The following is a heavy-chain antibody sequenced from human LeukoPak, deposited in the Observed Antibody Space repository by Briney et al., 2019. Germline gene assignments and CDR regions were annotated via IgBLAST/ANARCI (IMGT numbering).Heavy chain of an antibody. CDR1: GYTFTSYG. CDR3: ARFPRGWHPDY. Sequence: ASVKVSCKASGYTFTSYGISWVRQATGQGLEWMGWMNPNSDNTGYAQKFQGRVTVTRNTSISTAYMELSSLRSEDTAVYYCARFPRGWHPDYWGQGTLVTVSS. J-gene: IGHJ4*02. V-gene: IGHV1-8*02. D-gene: IGHD6-19*01. CDR2: MNPNSDNT.